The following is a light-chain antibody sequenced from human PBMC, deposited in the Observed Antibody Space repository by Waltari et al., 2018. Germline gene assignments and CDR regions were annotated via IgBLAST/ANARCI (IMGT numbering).Light chain of an antibody. Sequence: EIVMTQSPATLSVSPGERAIMSCRASQSVTTNPAWYQQKPGQPPRPLIYGASTRATDIPARFSGSGSGTEFTLTITSLQSEDFAVYYCHQYNDGPPFNFGQGTKLEIK. CDR2: GAS. V-gene: IGKV3-15*01. J-gene: IGKJ2*01. CDR3: HQYNDGPPFN. CDR1: QSVTTN.